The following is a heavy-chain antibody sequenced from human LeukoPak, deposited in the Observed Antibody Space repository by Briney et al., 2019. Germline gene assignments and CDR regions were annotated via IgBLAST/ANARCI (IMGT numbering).Heavy chain of an antibody. V-gene: IGHV4-59*08. J-gene: IGHJ4*02. CDR3: ARHYGGEPHLFDY. D-gene: IGHD4-23*01. CDR1: GGSISRYY. Sequence: SETLSLTCTVSGGSISRYYWSWIRQPPGKGLEWIGDIYYSGSTNYNPSLKSRVTISVGTSKNQFSLKLSSVTAPDPAVYYCARHYGGEPHLFDYWGQGTLVTVSS. CDR2: IYYSGST.